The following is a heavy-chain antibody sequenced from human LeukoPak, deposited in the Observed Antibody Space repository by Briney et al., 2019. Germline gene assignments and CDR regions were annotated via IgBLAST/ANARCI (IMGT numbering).Heavy chain of an antibody. D-gene: IGHD4-17*01. J-gene: IGHJ4*02. CDR3: ASYDYGEQEVTSLFDY. Sequence: SVKVSCKASGGTFSSHAISWVRQAPGQGLEWMGGIIPIFGTANYAQKFQGRVTITADKSTSTAYMELSSLRSEDTAVYYCASYDYGEQEVTSLFDYWGQGTLVTVSS. CDR2: IIPIFGTA. V-gene: IGHV1-69*06. CDR1: GGTFSSHA.